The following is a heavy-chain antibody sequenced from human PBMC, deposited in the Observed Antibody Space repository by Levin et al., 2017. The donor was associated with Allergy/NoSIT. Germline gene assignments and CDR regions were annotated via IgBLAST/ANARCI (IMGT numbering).Heavy chain of an antibody. Sequence: SETLSLTCTVSGGSIDSDNWWSWVRQVPGKGLEWIGEIYHYGNTNYNPSLKSRVFISVDKSKNQFSLTLTSVTAADTAVYYCAPLGYCSGSICRRGPWGRGTLVTVSS. CDR1: GGSIDSDNW. CDR2: IYHYGNT. CDR3: APLGYCSGSICRRGP. D-gene: IGHD2-15*01. V-gene: IGHV4-4*02. J-gene: IGHJ4*02.